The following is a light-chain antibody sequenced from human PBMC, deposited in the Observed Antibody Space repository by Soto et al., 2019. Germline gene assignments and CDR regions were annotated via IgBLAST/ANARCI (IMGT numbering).Light chain of an antibody. Sequence: QSVLTQPPSASVTPGQRVTISCSGSRSNIGSKTVNWYQQLPGTAPKLLIYSNNQRPSGVPDRFSGSKSGTSASLAISGLQSEDEADYYCAAWDDGLNGVVFGGGTQLTVL. V-gene: IGLV1-44*01. CDR2: SNN. CDR1: RSNIGSKT. CDR3: AAWDDGLNGVV. J-gene: IGLJ2*01.